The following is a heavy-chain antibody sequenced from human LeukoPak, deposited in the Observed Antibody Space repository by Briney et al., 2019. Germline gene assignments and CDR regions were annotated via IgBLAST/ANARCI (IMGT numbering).Heavy chain of an antibody. Sequence: PGGSLRLSCTTSGFTFSNCGFHWVRQAPGKGLEWVAFIWYDGSNKYYAESVKGRFTISRDNSKNTVYLQMNSLRAEDTAVYYCARDEASPLSYFFNFWGQGILVTVSS. CDR1: GFTFSNCG. V-gene: IGHV3-33*01. J-gene: IGHJ4*02. CDR3: ARDEASPLSYFFNF. CDR2: IWYDGSNK. D-gene: IGHD3-10*01.